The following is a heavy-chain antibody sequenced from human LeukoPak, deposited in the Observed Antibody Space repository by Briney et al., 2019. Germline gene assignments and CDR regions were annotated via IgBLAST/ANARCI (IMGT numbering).Heavy chain of an antibody. CDR1: GYTFTGYY. V-gene: IGHV1-2*02. J-gene: IGHJ4*02. CDR2: INPNSGGT. Sequence: ASVKVSCKASGYTFTGYYMHWVRQAPGQGLEWMGWINPNSGGTNYAQKFQGRVTITRDTSIRPAYMELGRLRSDDTAVYYCAREGPYYDIPTVLVSPQFDYWGQGTLVTVSS. D-gene: IGHD3-9*01. CDR3: AREGPYYDIPTVLVSPQFDY.